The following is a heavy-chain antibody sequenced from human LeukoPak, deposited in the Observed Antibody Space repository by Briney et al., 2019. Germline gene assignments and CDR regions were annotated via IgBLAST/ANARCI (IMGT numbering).Heavy chain of an antibody. CDR3: ARDLNYYDSSGYGH. CDR2: IYSGGSP. CDR1: GFTFSTNY. J-gene: IGHJ4*02. V-gene: IGHV3-53*01. Sequence: GGSLRLSCAASGFTFSTNYMSWVSQAPGKGLEWVSVIYSGGSPYYADSVKGRFTISRDNSKNTLYLQMNSLRAEDTAVYYCARDLNYYDSSGYGHWGQGTLVTASS. D-gene: IGHD3-22*01.